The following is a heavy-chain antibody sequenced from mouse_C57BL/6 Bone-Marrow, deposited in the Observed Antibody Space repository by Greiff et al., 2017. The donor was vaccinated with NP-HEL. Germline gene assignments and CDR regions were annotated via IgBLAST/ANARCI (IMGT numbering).Heavy chain of an antibody. J-gene: IGHJ4*01. CDR3: ARQGSNYVYYAMDY. CDR1: GYTFTSYG. D-gene: IGHD2-5*01. CDR2: IYPRSGNT. Sequence: QVQLQQSGAELARPGASVKLSCKASGYTFTSYGISWVKQRTGQGLVWIGEIYPRSGNTYYNEKFKGKATLTADKSSSTAYMELRSLTSEDSAVYFCARQGSNYVYYAMDYWGQGTSVTVSS. V-gene: IGHV1-81*01.